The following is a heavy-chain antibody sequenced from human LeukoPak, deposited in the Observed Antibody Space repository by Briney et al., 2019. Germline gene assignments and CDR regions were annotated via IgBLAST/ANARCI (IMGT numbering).Heavy chain of an antibody. D-gene: IGHD5-24*01. CDR3: ARKGLATSVPFDY. CDR2: INPNSGGT. V-gene: IGHV1-2*05. Sequence: ASVKVSCKASGYTFTGYYMHWVRQAPGQGLEWMGRINPNSGGTNYAQKFQGRVTMTRDTSISTAYMELSRLRSDDTGVYYCARKGLATSVPFDYWGQGTLVTVSS. CDR1: GYTFTGYY. J-gene: IGHJ4*02.